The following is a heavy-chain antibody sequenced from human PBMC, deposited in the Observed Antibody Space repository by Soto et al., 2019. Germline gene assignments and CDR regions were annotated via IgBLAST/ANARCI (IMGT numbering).Heavy chain of an antibody. D-gene: IGHD1-26*01. V-gene: IGHV1-2*02. Sequence: QVQLVQSGAEAKKPGASVKVSCKASGYTFTGYYMHWVRQAPGQGLERMGWINPHSGGTNYAQKFQGRVTMTRGTSISTAYMEMSRLRCDDTAVYYCARDFGGATDYYDGRDVWGRGTTVTVSS. J-gene: IGHJ6*02. CDR1: GYTFTGYY. CDR3: ARDFGGATDYYDGRDV. CDR2: INPHSGGT.